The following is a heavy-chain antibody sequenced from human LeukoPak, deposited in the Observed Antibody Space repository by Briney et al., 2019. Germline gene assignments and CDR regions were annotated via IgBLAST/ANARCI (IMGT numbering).Heavy chain of an antibody. V-gene: IGHV3-7*01. CDR3: AREAIAVAGPYVH. CDR1: GFTFSSFW. D-gene: IGHD6-19*01. CDR2: IKQDGGEK. J-gene: IGHJ4*02. Sequence: GGSLRLSCAASGFTFSSFWMSWVRQAPGKGLEWVANIKQDGGEKYYVDSVKGRFTISRDNAKNSLYLQMNSLRAEDTAVYYCAREAIAVAGPYVHWGQGTLVTVSS.